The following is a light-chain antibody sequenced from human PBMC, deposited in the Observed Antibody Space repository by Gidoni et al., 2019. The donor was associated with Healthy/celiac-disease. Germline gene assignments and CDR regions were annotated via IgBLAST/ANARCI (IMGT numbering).Light chain of an antibody. CDR3: QQYDNLLKYT. V-gene: IGKV1-33*01. CDR1: QDISNY. CDR2: DAS. Sequence: IQMTQSPSSLSASVGDRVTITCQASQDISNYLNWYQQKPGKAPKLLIYDASNLETGVPSRFSGSGSGTDFTFTISSLQPEDIATYYCQQYDNLLKYTFGQXTKLEIK. J-gene: IGKJ2*01.